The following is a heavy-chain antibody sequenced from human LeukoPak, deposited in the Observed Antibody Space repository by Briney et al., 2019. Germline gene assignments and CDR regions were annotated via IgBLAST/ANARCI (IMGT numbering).Heavy chain of an antibody. CDR2: INHSGST. J-gene: IGHJ4*02. D-gene: IGHD5-18*01. V-gene: IGHV4-34*01. CDR1: GGSFSGYY. CDR3: ARPRYSYGDFDY. Sequence: PSKTLSLACAVYGGSFSGYYWSWIRQPPGKGQEWIGEINHSGSTNYNPSLKSRVTISVDTSKNQFSLKLSSVTAADTAVYYCARPRYSYGDFDYWGQGTLVTVSS.